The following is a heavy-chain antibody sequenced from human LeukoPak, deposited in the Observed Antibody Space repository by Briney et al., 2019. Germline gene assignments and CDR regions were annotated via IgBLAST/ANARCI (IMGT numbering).Heavy chain of an antibody. V-gene: IGHV4-59*08. CDR3: ARLLKVGRYQYHGMDV. D-gene: IGHD2-2*01. J-gene: IGHJ6*02. Sequence: SETLSLTCTVSGGSISSYYWSWIRQPPGKGLEWIGYIYYSGSTNYNPSLKSRVTISVDTSKNQFSLKLSSVTAADTAVHYFARLLKVGRYQYHGMDVWGQGTTVTVSS. CDR2: IYYSGST. CDR1: GGSISSYY.